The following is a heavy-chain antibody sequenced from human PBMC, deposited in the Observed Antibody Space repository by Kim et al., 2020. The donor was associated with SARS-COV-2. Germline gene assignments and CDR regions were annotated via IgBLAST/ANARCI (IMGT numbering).Heavy chain of an antibody. J-gene: IGHJ4*02. V-gene: IGHV4-39*07. CDR3: ARDTGTTGY. Sequence: GSTYYNPSLKSRVTISVDTSKNQFSLKLSSVTAADTAVYYCARDTGTTGYWGQGTLVTVSS. D-gene: IGHD1-1*01. CDR2: GST.